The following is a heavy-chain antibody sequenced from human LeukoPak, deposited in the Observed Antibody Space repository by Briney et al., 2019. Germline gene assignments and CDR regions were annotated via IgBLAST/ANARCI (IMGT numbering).Heavy chain of an antibody. J-gene: IGHJ4*02. V-gene: IGHV4-38-2*01. CDR3: ARTHPHHGSSGYYLRAKGFDY. CDR1: GDSITRGYY. CDR2: IYHSGST. D-gene: IGHD3-22*01. Sequence: SETLSLTCAVSGDSITRGYYWGWIRQPPGKGLEWIGSIYHSGSTYYNPSLKSRVTISVDTSKNQISLKLSSVTAADTAVYYCARTHPHHGSSGYYLRAKGFDYWGQGTLVTVSS.